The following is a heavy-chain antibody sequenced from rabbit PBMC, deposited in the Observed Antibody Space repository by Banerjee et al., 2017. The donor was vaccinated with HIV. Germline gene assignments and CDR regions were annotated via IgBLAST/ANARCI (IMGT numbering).Heavy chain of an antibody. J-gene: IGHJ4*01. CDR3: ARMVYVGYGYDL. CDR1: GFDLSSYHY. V-gene: IGHV1S40*01. Sequence: QSLEESGGDLVKPGASLTITCTASGFDLSSYHYMCWVRQAPGKGLEWIACINTISGDTVYATWAKGRFTVSKASWTTVTLQMTSLTAADTATYFCARMVYVGYGYDLWGQGTLVTVS. D-gene: IGHD6-1*01. CDR2: INTISGDT.